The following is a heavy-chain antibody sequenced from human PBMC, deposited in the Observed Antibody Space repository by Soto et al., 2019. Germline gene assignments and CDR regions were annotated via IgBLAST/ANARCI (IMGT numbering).Heavy chain of an antibody. V-gene: IGHV4-34*01. Sequence: SETLSLTCAVYGGSFSGYYWSWIRQPPGKGLEWIGEINHSGSTNYNPSLKSRVTISVDTSKNQVSLKLSSVTAADTAVYYCARGGYCSGGSCNYYYYYYMDVWGKGTTVTVSS. CDR1: GGSFSGYY. CDR3: ARGGYCSGGSCNYYYYYYMDV. J-gene: IGHJ6*03. D-gene: IGHD2-15*01. CDR2: INHSGST.